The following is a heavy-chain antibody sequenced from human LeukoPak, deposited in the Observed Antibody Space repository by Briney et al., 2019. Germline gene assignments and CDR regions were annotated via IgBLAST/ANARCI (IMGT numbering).Heavy chain of an antibody. V-gene: IGHV3-48*01. J-gene: IGHJ4*02. CDR1: GFTFSSYS. CDR3: AREGVLEWLLPDY. D-gene: IGHD3-3*01. CDR2: ISSSSSTI. Sequence: PGGSLRLSCAASGFTFSSYSMNWVRQAPGKGLEWVSYISSSSSTIYYADSVKGRLTISRDNAKNSLYLQMNSLRAEDTAVYYCAREGVLEWLLPDYWGQGTLVTVSS.